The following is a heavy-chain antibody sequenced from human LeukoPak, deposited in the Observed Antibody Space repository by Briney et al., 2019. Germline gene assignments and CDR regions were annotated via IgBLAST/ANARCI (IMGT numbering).Heavy chain of an antibody. CDR2: ISGDSNYI. J-gene: IGHJ4*02. Sequence: GGSLRLSCAASGFTFSSYSMNWVRQAPGKGLGWVSSISGDSNYIYYADSVEGRFTISRDNAKNSLYLQMNSLRAEDTAVYYCANHLACGSTSCPPFDYWGQGTLVTVSS. CDR1: GFTFSSYS. V-gene: IGHV3-21*01. D-gene: IGHD2-2*01. CDR3: ANHLACGSTSCPPFDY.